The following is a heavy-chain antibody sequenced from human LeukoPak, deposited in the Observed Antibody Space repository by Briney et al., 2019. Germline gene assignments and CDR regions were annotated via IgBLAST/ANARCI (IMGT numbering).Heavy chain of an antibody. CDR1: GFTFDDYA. D-gene: IGHD3-10*01. CDR2: ISWNSGSI. J-gene: IGHJ4*02. Sequence: GGSLRLSCAASGFTFDDYAMHWVRQAPGKGLEWVSGISWNSGSIGYADSVKGRFTISRDNAKNSLYLQMNSLRAEDTALYYCAEDMGYYGSGSYFRYFDYWGQGTLVTVSS. V-gene: IGHV3-9*01. CDR3: AEDMGYYGSGSYFRYFDY.